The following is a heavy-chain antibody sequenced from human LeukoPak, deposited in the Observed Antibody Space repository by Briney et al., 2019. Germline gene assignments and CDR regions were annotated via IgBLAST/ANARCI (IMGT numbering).Heavy chain of an antibody. V-gene: IGHV1-69*13. CDR1: GGTFSSYA. CDR3: ARDGPYYYDSSGGFDY. D-gene: IGHD3-22*01. J-gene: IGHJ4*02. CDR2: IIPIFGTA. Sequence: SVKVSCKASGGTFSSYAISWVRQAPGQGLEWMGGIIPIFGTANYAQKFQGRVTITADESTSTAYMELSSLRSEDTAVYYCARDGPYYYDSSGGFDYWGQGTLVTVSS.